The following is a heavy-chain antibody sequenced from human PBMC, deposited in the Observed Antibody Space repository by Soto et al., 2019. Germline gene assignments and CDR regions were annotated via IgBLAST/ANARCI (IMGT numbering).Heavy chain of an antibody. CDR3: ATDYGGNKGPSWFDP. D-gene: IGHD4-17*01. Sequence: PSETLSLTCAVYGGSFSGYYWSWIRQPPGKGLEWIGEINHSGSTNYNPSLKSRVTISVDTSKNQFSLKLSSVTAADTAVYYCATDYGGNKGPSWFDPWGQGTLVTVSS. CDR1: GGSFSGYY. J-gene: IGHJ5*02. CDR2: INHSGST. V-gene: IGHV4-34*01.